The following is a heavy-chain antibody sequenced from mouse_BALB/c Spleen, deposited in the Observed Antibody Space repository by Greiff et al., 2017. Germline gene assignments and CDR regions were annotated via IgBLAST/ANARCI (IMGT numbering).Heavy chain of an antibody. Sequence: EVQLVVSGPSLVKPSQTLSLTCSVTGDSITSGYWNWIRKFPGNKLEYMGYISYSGSTYYNPSLKSRISITRDTSKNQYYLQLNSVTTEDTATYYCARYYYGNYGGAMDYWGQGTSVTVSS. D-gene: IGHD2-1*01. CDR3: ARYYYGNYGGAMDY. CDR2: ISYSGST. V-gene: IGHV3-8*02. CDR1: GDSITSGY. J-gene: IGHJ4*01.